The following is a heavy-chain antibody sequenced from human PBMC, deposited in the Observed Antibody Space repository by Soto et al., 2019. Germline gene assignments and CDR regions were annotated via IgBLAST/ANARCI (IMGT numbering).Heavy chain of an antibody. J-gene: IGHJ5*01. CDR1: GASINNFAYY. V-gene: IGHV4-39*01. CDR3: ARRERYYGSPGWFDP. Sequence: LSLTCSVSGASINNFAYYWGWIRQPPGKGLEWIGTVYYNENTYYNPSLRSRVAISVDTAKNQFSLNLRSVTAADTAVYFCARRERYYGSPGWFDPWGKGTLVTVSS. CDR2: VYYNENT. D-gene: IGHD3-10*01.